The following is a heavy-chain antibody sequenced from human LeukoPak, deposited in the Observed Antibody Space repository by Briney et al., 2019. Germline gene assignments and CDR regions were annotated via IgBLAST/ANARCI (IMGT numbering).Heavy chain of an antibody. CDR2: MNPTSGHT. D-gene: IGHD3-10*01. CDR1: GYTFTSYD. Sequence: GASVKVSCKASGYTFTSYDINWVRQAPGQGLEWMGWMNPTSGHTGYVQKFQGRITMTRDTSVSTAYMELNSLTSEDTAVYYCARSPVGVRKKHDLWGQGTLVILSS. V-gene: IGHV1-8*01. J-gene: IGHJ5*02. CDR3: ARSPVGVRKKHDL.